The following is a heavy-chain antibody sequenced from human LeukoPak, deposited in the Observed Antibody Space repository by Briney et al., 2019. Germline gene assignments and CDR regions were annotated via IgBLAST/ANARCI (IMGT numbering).Heavy chain of an antibody. J-gene: IGHJ4*02. D-gene: IGHD6-13*01. CDR2: IWYDGSNK. Sequence: GRSLRLXCAASGFTFSSYGMHWVRQAPGRGLEWVAVIWYDGSNKYYADSVKGRFTIYRDNSKNTLYLQMNSRRAEDRAVYYCAKDWAAAGTYWGRGTLVTVSS. CDR3: AKDWAAAGTY. CDR1: GFTFSSYG. V-gene: IGHV3-33*06.